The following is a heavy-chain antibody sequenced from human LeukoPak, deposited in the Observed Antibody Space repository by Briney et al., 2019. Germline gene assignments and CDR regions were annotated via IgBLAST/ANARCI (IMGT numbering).Heavy chain of an antibody. CDR2: IYTSGST. D-gene: IGHD1-7*01. Sequence: PSETLSLTCTVSGGSISSYYWSWIRQPAGKGLEWIGRIYTSGSTNYNPSLKSRVTISVDTSKNQFSLKLSSVTAADTAVYYCAREGDYNWNYRAYYYYMDVWGKGTRSPSP. V-gene: IGHV4-4*07. CDR3: AREGDYNWNYRAYYYYMDV. CDR1: GGSISSYY. J-gene: IGHJ6*03.